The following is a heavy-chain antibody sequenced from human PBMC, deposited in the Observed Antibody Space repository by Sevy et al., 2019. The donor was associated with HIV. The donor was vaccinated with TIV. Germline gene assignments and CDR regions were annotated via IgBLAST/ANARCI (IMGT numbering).Heavy chain of an antibody. D-gene: IGHD2-21*01. Sequence: ASVKVSCKASGYTFTGYYMHWVRQAPGQGLEWMGWINPNSGGTNYAQKFQGRVTMTRDTSISTAYMELSRLRSDDTAVYYCARVPGGDSKGMDVWGQGTTVTVSS. CDR1: GYTFTGYY. V-gene: IGHV1-2*02. CDR2: INPNSGGT. CDR3: ARVPGGDSKGMDV. J-gene: IGHJ6*02.